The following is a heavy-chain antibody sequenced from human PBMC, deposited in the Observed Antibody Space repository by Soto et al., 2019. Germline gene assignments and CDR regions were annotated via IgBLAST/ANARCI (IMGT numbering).Heavy chain of an antibody. CDR2: IKGNGITT. CDR1: GFTFSNYG. V-gene: IGHV3-74*01. D-gene: IGHD4-17*01. CDR3: ARGLYGAYGQDF. Sequence: EVQLVESGENLVQPGGSLRPSCAAPGFTFSNYGFHWVRQAPGKGLVWVSRIKGNGITTNYADSVRGRFTISRDNAKNTVFLQMHSLRAEDTALYYCARGLYGAYGQDFWGQGILVTVSS. J-gene: IGHJ4*02.